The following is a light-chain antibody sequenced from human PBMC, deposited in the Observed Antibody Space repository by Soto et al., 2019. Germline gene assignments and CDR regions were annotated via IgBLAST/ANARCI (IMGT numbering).Light chain of an antibody. J-gene: IGKJ4*01. V-gene: IGKV1-5*03. Sequence: DIQMTQSPSTLSASVGDRVTITCRASQSISSWLAWYQQKSGKAPKILIYKASTLESGVPSRFSGSGSGTEFTLTITSLQPDDFATYYCQQYTSYSLTFRGGTKVEIK. CDR1: QSISSW. CDR2: KAS. CDR3: QQYTSYSLT.